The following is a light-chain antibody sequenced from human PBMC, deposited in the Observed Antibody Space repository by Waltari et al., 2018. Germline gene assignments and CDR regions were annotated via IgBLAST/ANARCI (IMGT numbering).Light chain of an antibody. Sequence: EIVMTQSPVTLSVSLGERATLSCRASQRVSSDLAWYQQKPGQAPRILIYDASTRAAGLAARFSASGSGTEFTLTISSLQSEDFAVYYCQQYKYWPPLTFGGGTKVEIK. CDR1: QRVSSD. J-gene: IGKJ4*01. CDR2: DAS. CDR3: QQYKYWPPLT. V-gene: IGKV3-15*01.